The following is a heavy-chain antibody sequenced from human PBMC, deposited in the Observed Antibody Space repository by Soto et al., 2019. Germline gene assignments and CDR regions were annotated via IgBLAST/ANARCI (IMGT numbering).Heavy chain of an antibody. CDR2: ISSSSGYI. CDR1: GFTFSSYS. J-gene: IGHJ6*02. D-gene: IGHD4-17*01. CDR3: AKTVRGFGKHGDYGCMDV. Sequence: EVQLVESGGGLVKPGGSLRLSCAASGFTFSSYSMNWVRQAPGKGLEWVSSISSSSGYIYYEDSVKGRFTISRDNAKNSLYLQMNSLRAEDTAVYYCAKTVRGFGKHGDYGCMDVWGQGTTVTVSS. V-gene: IGHV3-21*01.